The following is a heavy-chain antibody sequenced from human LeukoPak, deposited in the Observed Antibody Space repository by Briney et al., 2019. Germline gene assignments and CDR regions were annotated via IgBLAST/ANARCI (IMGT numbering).Heavy chain of an antibody. Sequence: GGSLRLSCAASGFTFSSYGMHCVRQAPGKGLEWVAVISYDGSNEYYADSVKGRFTISRDNSKNTLYLQMNSLRAEDTAVYYCASRTSRWFDPWGQGTLVTVSS. CDR2: ISYDGSNE. D-gene: IGHD1/OR15-1a*01. V-gene: IGHV3-30*03. CDR1: GFTFSSYG. J-gene: IGHJ5*02. CDR3: ASRTSRWFDP.